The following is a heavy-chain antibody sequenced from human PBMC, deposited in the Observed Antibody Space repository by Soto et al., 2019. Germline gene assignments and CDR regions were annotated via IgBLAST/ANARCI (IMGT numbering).Heavy chain of an antibody. CDR1: GYTFASYY. J-gene: IGHJ5*02. V-gene: IGHV1-46*01. CDR3: ARDVLVGYYDFWSGYSDNWFDP. D-gene: IGHD3-3*01. CDR2: INPSGGST. Sequence: ASVQVSCKASGYTFASYYMHWVRQAPGQGLEWMGIINPSGGSTSYAQKFQGRVTMTRDTSTSTVYMDLSSLRSEDTAVYYCARDVLVGYYDFWSGYSDNWFDPWGQGTLVTVSS.